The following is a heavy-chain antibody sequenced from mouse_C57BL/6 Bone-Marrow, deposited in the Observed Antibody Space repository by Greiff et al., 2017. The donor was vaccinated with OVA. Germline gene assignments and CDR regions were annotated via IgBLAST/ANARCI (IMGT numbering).Heavy chain of an antibody. CDR1: GYTFTSYW. Sequence: QVQLQQPGAELVRPGSSVKLSCKASGYTFTSYWMHWVKQRPIQGLEWIGNIDPSDSETHYNQKFKDKATLTVDKSSSTAYMQLSSLTSEHSAVYYCAREGFITTVVDYFDYWGQGTTLTVSS. V-gene: IGHV1-52*01. CDR3: AREGFITTVVDYFDY. CDR2: IDPSDSET. J-gene: IGHJ2*01. D-gene: IGHD1-1*01.